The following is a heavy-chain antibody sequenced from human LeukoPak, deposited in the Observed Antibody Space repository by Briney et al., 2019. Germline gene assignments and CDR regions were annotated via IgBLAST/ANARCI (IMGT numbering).Heavy chain of an antibody. D-gene: IGHD3-3*01. CDR1: GYTFTSYH. CDR2: INAGNGNT. CDR3: ARANYDLWSGYYTGNWFDP. Sequence: GASVKVSCKASGYTFTSYHMHWVRQAPGQRLEWMGWINAGNGNTKYSQEFQGRVTITRDTSASTAYMELSSLRSEDMAVYYCARANYDLWSGYYTGNWFDPWGQGTLVTVSS. J-gene: IGHJ5*02. V-gene: IGHV1-3*03.